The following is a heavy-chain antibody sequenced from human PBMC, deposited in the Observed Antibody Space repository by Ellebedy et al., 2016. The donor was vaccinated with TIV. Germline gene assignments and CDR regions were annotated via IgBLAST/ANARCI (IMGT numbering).Heavy chain of an antibody. CDR3: ARHLRADYKSGLGFDV. D-gene: IGHD5-24*01. Sequence: SETLSLXCTASGDSISSSNHYWGWLRQPPGRGLDWIATIYYSGSTYYNPSPKSRVTISVDTSKNQFSLRLSSVTAADTAVYYCARHLRADYKSGLGFDVWGQGTMVTVS. J-gene: IGHJ3*01. CDR1: GDSISSSNHY. V-gene: IGHV4-39*01. CDR2: IYYSGST.